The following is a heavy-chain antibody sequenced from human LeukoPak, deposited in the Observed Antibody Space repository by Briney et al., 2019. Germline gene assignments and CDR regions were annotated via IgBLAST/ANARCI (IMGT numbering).Heavy chain of an antibody. CDR3: ARGIAAAGLDY. J-gene: IGHJ4*02. CDR1: GYTFTGYY. Sequence: ASVRFSCKASGYTFTGYYMHWVRQAPGQGLEWMGWINPNSGNTGYAQKFQGRVTMTRNTSISTAYMELSSLRSEDTAVYYCARGIAAAGLDYWGQGTLVTVSS. D-gene: IGHD6-13*01. CDR2: INPNSGNT. V-gene: IGHV1-8*02.